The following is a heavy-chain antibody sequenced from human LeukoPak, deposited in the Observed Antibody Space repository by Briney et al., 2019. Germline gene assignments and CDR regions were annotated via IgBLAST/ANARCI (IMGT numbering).Heavy chain of an antibody. V-gene: IGHV4-31*03. Sequence: SETLPLTCTVSGGSISSGGYYWSWIRQHPGKGLEWIGYIYYSGSTYYNPSLKSRVTISVDTSKNQFSLKLSSVTAADTAVYYCAREWFGELSLFDYWGQGTLVTVSS. D-gene: IGHD3-10*01. CDR1: GGSISSGGYY. CDR3: AREWFGELSLFDY. J-gene: IGHJ4*02. CDR2: IYYSGST.